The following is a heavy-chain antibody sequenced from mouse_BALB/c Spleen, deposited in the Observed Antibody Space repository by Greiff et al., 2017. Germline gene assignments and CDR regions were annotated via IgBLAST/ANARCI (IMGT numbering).Heavy chain of an antibody. J-gene: IGHJ2*01. CDR3: ARDRGRGFDY. CDR1: GFTFTDYY. CDR2: IRNKANGYTT. V-gene: IGHV7-3*02. Sequence: EVKLMESGGGLVQPGGSLKLSCATSGFTFTDYYMSWVRQPPGKALEWLGFIRNKANGYTTEYSASVKGRFTISRDNSQSILYLQMNTLRAEDSATYCCARDRGRGFDYWGQGTTLTVSS.